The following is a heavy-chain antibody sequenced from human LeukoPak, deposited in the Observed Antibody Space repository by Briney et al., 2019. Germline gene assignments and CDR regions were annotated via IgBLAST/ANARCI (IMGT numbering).Heavy chain of an antibody. V-gene: IGHV3-21*01. CDR1: GFTFSSYS. D-gene: IGHD3-10*01. CDR3: ARGDITMVRGEDYFDY. Sequence: GGSLRLSCAASGFTFSSYSMNWVRQAPGKGLECVSSISSSSSYIYYADSVKGRFTISRDNAKNSLYLQMNSLRAEDTAVYYCARGDITMVRGEDYFDYWGQGTLVTVSS. CDR2: ISSSSSYI. J-gene: IGHJ4*02.